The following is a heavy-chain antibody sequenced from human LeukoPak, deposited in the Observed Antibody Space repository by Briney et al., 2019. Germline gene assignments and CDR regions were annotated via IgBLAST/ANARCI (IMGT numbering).Heavy chain of an antibody. J-gene: IGHJ6*02. CDR1: GGSISSYY. CDR2: IYYSGST. CDR3: ARGYSSGWYWGPRGMDV. Sequence: SETLSLTCTVSGGSISSYYWSWIRQPPGRGLEWIGYIYYSGSTNYNPSLKSRVTISVDTSKNQFSLKLSSVTAADTAVYYCARGYSSGWYWGPRGMDVWGQGTTVTVSS. V-gene: IGHV4-59*08. D-gene: IGHD6-19*01.